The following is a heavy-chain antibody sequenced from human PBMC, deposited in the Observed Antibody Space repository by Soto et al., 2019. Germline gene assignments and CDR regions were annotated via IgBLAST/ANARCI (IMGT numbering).Heavy chain of an antibody. CDR1: GFTFNNYA. CDR2: ISVSGANT. Sequence: DVQLLDSGGGLVQPGGSLRLSCAASGFTFNNYAMSWVRQAPGKVLEWVSTISVSGANTYYADSVKGRFTISRDDSKNTLYLQMNSLGAEDTAVYYCAKDLGLGVIAGYPHDCWGQGTLVTVSS. J-gene: IGHJ4*02. V-gene: IGHV3-23*01. D-gene: IGHD3-9*01. CDR3: AKDLGLGVIAGYPHDC.